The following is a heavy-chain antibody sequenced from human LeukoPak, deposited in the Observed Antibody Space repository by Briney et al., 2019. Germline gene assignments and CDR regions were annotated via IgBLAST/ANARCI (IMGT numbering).Heavy chain of an antibody. J-gene: IGHJ4*02. CDR3: ARDLEQLVPLFDY. D-gene: IGHD6-6*01. CDR1: GYTFTGYY. CDR2: INPNSGGT. V-gene: IGHV1-2*02. Sequence: GASVKVSCKASGYTFTGYYLHWVRQAPGQGLEWMGWINPNSGGTNYAQKSQGRVTMTRDTSISTAYMELSRLRSDDTAVYYCARDLEQLVPLFDYWGQGTLVTVSS.